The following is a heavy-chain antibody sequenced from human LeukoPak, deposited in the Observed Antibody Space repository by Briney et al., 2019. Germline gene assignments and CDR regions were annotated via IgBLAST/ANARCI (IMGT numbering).Heavy chain of an antibody. Sequence: GSLRLSCAASGFTFSSYAMSWVRQPPGKGLEWIAEVHLSGASNYNPSLKSRVNMSIDKSKNQLILELTSLTTADTAINYCTRESGAFSPFGFWGQGTLVTVSS. CDR1: GFTFSSYAM. V-gene: IGHV4-4*02. J-gene: IGHJ4*02. D-gene: IGHD1-26*01. CDR3: TRESGAFSPFGF. CDR2: VHLSGAS.